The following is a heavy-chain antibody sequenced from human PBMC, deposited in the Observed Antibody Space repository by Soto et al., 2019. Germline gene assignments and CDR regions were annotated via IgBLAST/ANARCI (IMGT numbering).Heavy chain of an antibody. J-gene: IGHJ6*02. CDR1: GGTISSYY. D-gene: IGHD3-3*01. CDR3: ARAQTHDFWSGYYSPYYYYYGMDV. CDR2: IYYSGST. V-gene: IGHV4-59*01. Sequence: PSETLSLTWTVSGGTISSYYGSWIRQPPGKGLEWIGYIYYSGSTNYNPSLKSRVTISVDTSKNQFSLKLSSVTAADTAVYYCARAQTHDFWSGYYSPYYYYYGMDVWGQGTTVTVSS.